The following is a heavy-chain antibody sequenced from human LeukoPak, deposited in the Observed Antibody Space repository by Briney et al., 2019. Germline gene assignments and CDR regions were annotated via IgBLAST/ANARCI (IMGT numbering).Heavy chain of an antibody. CDR2: IYTSEST. CDR1: AGSINTYY. V-gene: IGHV4-4*07. D-gene: IGHD2-15*01. J-gene: IGHJ4*02. CDR3: ARRHCSGGSCYSSFDY. Sequence: SETLSLTCTVSAGSINTYYWSWIRQPAGKGLEWIGRIYTSESTNYNPSLKSRVTMSVDTSKNQFSLKLSSVTAADTAVYYCARRHCSGGSCYSSFDYWGQGTLVTVSS.